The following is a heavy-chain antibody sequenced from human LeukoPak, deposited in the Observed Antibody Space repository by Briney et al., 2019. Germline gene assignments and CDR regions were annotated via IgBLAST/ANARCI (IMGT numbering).Heavy chain of an antibody. CDR2: ISAYNGNT. V-gene: IGHV1-18*01. CDR1: GYTFTSYG. Sequence: ASVKVSCKASGYTFTSYGISWVRQAPGQGLDWMGWISAYNGNTNYAQKLQGRVTMTTDTSTSTAYMELRSLRSDDTAVYYCARGGPGAGTTWWFDPWGQGTLVTVSS. J-gene: IGHJ5*02. CDR3: ARGGPGAGTTWWFDP. D-gene: IGHD1-1*01.